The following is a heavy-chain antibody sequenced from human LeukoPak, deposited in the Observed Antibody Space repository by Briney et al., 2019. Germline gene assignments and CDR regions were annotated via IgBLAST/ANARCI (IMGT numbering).Heavy chain of an antibody. V-gene: IGHV3-64D*06. J-gene: IGHJ4*02. Sequence: GGSLRLSCSASGFTFSRYAMHWVRQAPGKGLEYVSAISSNGGSTYYADSVKGRFIISRDNSKNTLYRQMSSLRAEDTAVYYCVKDGSGSYYTYYFDYWGQGTLVTVSS. D-gene: IGHD3-10*01. CDR3: VKDGSGSYYTYYFDY. CDR1: GFTFSRYA. CDR2: ISSNGGST.